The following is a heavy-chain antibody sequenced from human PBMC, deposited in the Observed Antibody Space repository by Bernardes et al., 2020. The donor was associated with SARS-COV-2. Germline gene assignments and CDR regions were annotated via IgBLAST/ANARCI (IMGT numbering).Heavy chain of an antibody. Sequence: GGSLRLSCAASGFTFSSYAMSWVRQAPGKGLEWVSAISGSGGSTYYADSVKGRFTISRDNSKNTLYLQMNSLRAEDTAVYYCAKFRLWFGELLGAFDYWGQGTLVTVSS. CDR1: GFTFSSYA. D-gene: IGHD3-10*01. CDR2: ISGSGGST. V-gene: IGHV3-23*01. CDR3: AKFRLWFGELLGAFDY. J-gene: IGHJ4*02.